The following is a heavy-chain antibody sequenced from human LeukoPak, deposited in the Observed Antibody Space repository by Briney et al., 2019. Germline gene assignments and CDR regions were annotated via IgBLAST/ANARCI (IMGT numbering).Heavy chain of an antibody. CDR3: ARVPYPETYLDY. D-gene: IGHD2-2*01. CDR2: ISAYNGNT. J-gene: IGHJ4*02. Sequence: ASVKVSCKVSGYTLTELSMHWVRQAPGKGLEWMGWISAYNGNTNYAQKLQGRVTMTTDTSTSTAYMELRSLRSDDTAVYYCARVPYPETYLDYWGQGTLVTVSS. CDR1: GYTLTELS. V-gene: IGHV1-18*01.